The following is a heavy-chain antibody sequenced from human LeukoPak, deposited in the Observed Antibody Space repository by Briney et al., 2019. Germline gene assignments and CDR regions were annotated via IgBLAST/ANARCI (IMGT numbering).Heavy chain of an antibody. CDR1: GFTVSGNY. CDR2: SSSSGSTI. J-gene: IGHJ4*02. CDR3: ARRRDFIDY. V-gene: IGHV3-11*01. Sequence: PGGSLRLSCAASGFTVSGNYMSWVRQAPGKGLEWVSYSSSSGSTIYYADSVEGRFAISRDNAKNSLYLQMNSLRAEDTAVYYCARRRDFIDYWGQGTLVTVSS. D-gene: IGHD3/OR15-3a*01.